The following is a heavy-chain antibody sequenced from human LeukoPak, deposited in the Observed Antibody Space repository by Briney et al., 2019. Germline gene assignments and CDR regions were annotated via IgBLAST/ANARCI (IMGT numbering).Heavy chain of an antibody. J-gene: IGHJ4*02. CDR3: ARGVPYGDYGVDY. CDR2: VSHTGDT. Sequence: SETLSLTCAVYGDSFTYYHWTWIRQSPGRGLEWIGEVSHTGDTDYNPSLKNRLTISIDTSNKQFSLRLTSVTAADTAVYYCARGVPYGDYGVDYWGQGTLATVSS. V-gene: IGHV4-34*01. D-gene: IGHD4-17*01. CDR1: GDSFTYYH.